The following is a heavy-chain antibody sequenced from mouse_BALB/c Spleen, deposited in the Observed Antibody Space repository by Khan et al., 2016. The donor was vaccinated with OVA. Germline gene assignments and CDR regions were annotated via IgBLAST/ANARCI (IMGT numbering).Heavy chain of an antibody. CDR3: ARHYYDGIAY. CDR2: ISHGGGST. V-gene: IGHV5-12*02. CDR1: GFTFSDYY. J-gene: IGHJ3*01. D-gene: IGHD1-1*01. Sequence: EVELVESGGGLVQPGGSLKLSCATSGFTFSDYYMYWVRQTPEKKLEWVAYISHGGGSTYYSDTVKGRFTIYRANAKNTLYLQMCRLKSEDAAMDDCARHYYDGIAYWAQGTLVTVSA.